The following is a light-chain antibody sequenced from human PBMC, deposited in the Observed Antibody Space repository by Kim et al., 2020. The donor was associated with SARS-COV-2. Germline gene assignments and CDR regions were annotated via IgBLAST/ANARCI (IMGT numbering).Light chain of an antibody. V-gene: IGLV2-14*03. J-gene: IGLJ2*01. CDR3: SSYTSSSTLV. Sequence: QSALTQPASVSGSPGQSITISCTGTSSDVGGYNYVSWYQQHPGKVPKLMIYDVSIRPSGVSNRFSGSKSGNTASLTISGLQTEDEADYYCSSYTSSSTLVFGAGTQLTVL. CDR2: DVS. CDR1: SSDVGGYNY.